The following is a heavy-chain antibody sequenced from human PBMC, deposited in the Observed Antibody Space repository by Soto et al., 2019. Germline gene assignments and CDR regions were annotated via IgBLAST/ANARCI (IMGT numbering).Heavy chain of an antibody. CDR3: AKDVSHNFDY. Sequence: QVQLVESGGGVVQPGRSLRLSCAASGFTFSHYAMHWVRQAPGKGMEWVALMSYDGSDEYYAESVKGRFTISRDNSKNTLHLQMNSLRAEDTAVYYCAKDVSHNFDYWGQGTLVTVSS. V-gene: IGHV3-30*18. J-gene: IGHJ4*02. CDR1: GFTFSHYA. CDR2: MSYDGSDE.